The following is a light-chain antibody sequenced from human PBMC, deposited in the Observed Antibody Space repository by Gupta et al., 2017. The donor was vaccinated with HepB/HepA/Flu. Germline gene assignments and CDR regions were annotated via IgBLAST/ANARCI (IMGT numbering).Light chain of an antibody. V-gene: IGLV1-44*01. CDR2: NNN. CDR3: AAWDARGNAVV. J-gene: IGLJ2*01. CDR1: SSNVGGNN. Sequence: QSVLTQPPSASGPPGQRVTISCSGSSSNVGGNNVHWHQQSPGTAPNLLIYNNNERPSGVPARFSGSTSGTSASLAISGLQAEDAADYYCAAWDARGNAVVFGGGTKLTVL.